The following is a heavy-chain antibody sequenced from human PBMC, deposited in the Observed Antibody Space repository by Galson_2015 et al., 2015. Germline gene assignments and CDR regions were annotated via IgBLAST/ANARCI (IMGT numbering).Heavy chain of an antibody. Sequence: SVKVSCKASGYTFTSYDINWVRQATGQGLEWMGWMNPNSGNTGYAQKFQGRVTMTRNTSISTAYMELSSLRSEDTAVYYCARDRRYYYDSSGYYLARWGQGTLVTVSS. CDR2: MNPNSGNT. CDR1: GYTFTSYD. J-gene: IGHJ4*02. D-gene: IGHD3-22*01. V-gene: IGHV1-8*01. CDR3: ARDRRYYYDSSGYYLAR.